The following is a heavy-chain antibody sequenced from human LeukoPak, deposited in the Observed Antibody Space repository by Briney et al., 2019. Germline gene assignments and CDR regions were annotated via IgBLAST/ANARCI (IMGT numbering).Heavy chain of an antibody. J-gene: IGHJ4*02. CDR1: GGSISSSNW. Sequence: SETLSLTCAVSGGSISSSNWWSWVRQPPGKGLEWIGEIYHSGSTNYNPSLKSRVTISVDKSKNQFSLKLSSVTAADTAVYYCARRVLRYFDWLSHGGFDYWGQGTLVTVSS. CDR2: IYHSGST. CDR3: ARRVLRYFDWLSHGGFDY. D-gene: IGHD3-9*01. V-gene: IGHV4-4*02.